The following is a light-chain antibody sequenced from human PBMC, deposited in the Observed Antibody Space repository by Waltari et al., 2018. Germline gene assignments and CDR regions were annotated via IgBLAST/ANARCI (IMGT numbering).Light chain of an antibody. CDR2: AAS. CDR3: QQFYTTPPT. V-gene: IGKV1-8*01. Sequence: AIRITQSPSSLSASTGHRVTITCRASQGISSYLAWYQQKPGKAPKFLIYAASTLQSGVPSRFSGSGSGTDFTLTISSLQAEDVAVYYCQQFYTTPPTFGQGTKVEIK. J-gene: IGKJ1*01. CDR1: QGISSY.